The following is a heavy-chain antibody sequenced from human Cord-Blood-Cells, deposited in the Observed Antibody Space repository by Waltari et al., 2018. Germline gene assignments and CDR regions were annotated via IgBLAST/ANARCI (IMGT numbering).Heavy chain of an antibody. V-gene: IGHV4-4*02. D-gene: IGHD3-16*02. CDR3: GAGAFGGVIVDAFDI. J-gene: IGHJ3*02. CDR1: GGSISHSNC. Sequence: QVQLQESGPGLVKPSATLSLTCAVSGGSISHSNCWSWVRQPPGKGLEWIGEIYHSGSTNYNPSLKSRVTISVDKSKNQFSLKLSSVTAADTAVYYCGAGAFGGVIVDAFDIWGQGTMVTVSS. CDR2: IYHSGST.